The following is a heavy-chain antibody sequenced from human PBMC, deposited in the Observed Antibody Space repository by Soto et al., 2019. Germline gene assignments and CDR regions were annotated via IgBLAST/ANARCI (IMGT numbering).Heavy chain of an antibody. CDR2: VHYTRST. J-gene: IGHJ4*01. CDR1: GASITSSHW. D-gene: IGHD3-22*01. Sequence: PSETLSLTCTVSAVSGASITSSHWWSWVRQPPGKGLEWIGYVHYTRSTNYNPSLKSRVTISVDTSKNQFSLRLTSVTAADTAVYFCTTDNYDPSGYSYVDYWGQGTLVTVSS. CDR3: TTDNYDPSGYSYVDY. V-gene: IGHV4-4*02.